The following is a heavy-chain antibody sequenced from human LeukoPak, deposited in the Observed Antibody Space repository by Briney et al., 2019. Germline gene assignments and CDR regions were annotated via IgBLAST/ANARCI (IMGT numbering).Heavy chain of an antibody. CDR2: ISYDGSNK. V-gene: IGHV3-30*03. CDR1: GFTFSSYG. CDR3: ASQGLTVTTFGY. J-gene: IGHJ4*02. Sequence: GGSLRLSCAASGFTFSSYGMHWVRQAPGKGLEWVAVISYDGSNKYYADSVKGRFTISRDNAKNSLYLQMNSLRAEDTAVYYCASQGLTVTTFGYWGQGTLVTVSS. D-gene: IGHD4-17*01.